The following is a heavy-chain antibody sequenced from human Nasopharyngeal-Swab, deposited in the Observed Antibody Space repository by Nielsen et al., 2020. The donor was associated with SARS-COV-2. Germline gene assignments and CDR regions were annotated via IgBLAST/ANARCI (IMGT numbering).Heavy chain of an antibody. CDR3: ARHMGYFHTSIWLDP. J-gene: IGHJ5*02. CDR1: GYDFTGYW. D-gene: IGHD2/OR15-2a*01. CDR2: IYPGDSGT. Sequence: GESLKISCKNSGYDFTGYWIAWVRQKPGEGLEWMGIIYPGDSGTKYSPSFQGQVTISVDKSISTAYLHFSSLKASDTAMYYCARHMGYFHTSIWLDPWGQGTLVTVSS. V-gene: IGHV5-51*01.